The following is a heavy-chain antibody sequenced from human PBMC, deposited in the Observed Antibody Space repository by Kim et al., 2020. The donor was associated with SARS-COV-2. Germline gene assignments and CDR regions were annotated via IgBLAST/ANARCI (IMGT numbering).Heavy chain of an antibody. J-gene: IGHJ6*02. CDR1: GFTFSSYG. CDR3: AKGGYYGSGSYYTRELYYYYGMDV. V-gene: IGHV3-30*18. Sequence: GGSLRLSCAASGFTFSSYGMHWVRQAPGKGLEWVAVISYDGSNKYYADSVKGRFTISRDNSKNTLYLQMNSLRAEDTAVYYCAKGGYYGSGSYYTRELYYYYGMDVWGQGTTVTVSS. CDR2: ISYDGSNK. D-gene: IGHD3-10*01.